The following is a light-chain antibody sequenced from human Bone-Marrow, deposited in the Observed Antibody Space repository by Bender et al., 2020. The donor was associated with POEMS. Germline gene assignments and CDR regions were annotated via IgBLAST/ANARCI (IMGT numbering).Light chain of an antibody. CDR3: TSYTTATTYVV. Sequence: QSALTQPPSASGSPGQSVTISCTGTSSDIGAYNHVSWYQQHPGKVPKLIIYEVSNRLSGVSDRFSGSKSANTASLTISGLQAEDEADYYCTSYTTATTYVVFGGGTKLTVL. J-gene: IGLJ2*01. CDR2: EVS. V-gene: IGLV2-14*01. CDR1: SSDIGAYNH.